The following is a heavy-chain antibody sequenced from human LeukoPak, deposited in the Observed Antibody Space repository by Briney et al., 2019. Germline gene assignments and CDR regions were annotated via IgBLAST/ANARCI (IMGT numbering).Heavy chain of an antibody. V-gene: IGHV3-21*04. D-gene: IGHD4-17*01. CDR3: AKVYGDYDGGNDAFDI. J-gene: IGHJ3*02. Sequence: PGGSLRLSCAASGFTFSSYSMNWVRQAPGKGLEWVSSISSSSSYIYYADSVKGRFTISRDNAKNSLYLQMNSLRAEDTAVYYCAKVYGDYDGGNDAFDIWGQGTMVTVSS. CDR2: ISSSSSYI. CDR1: GFTFSSYS.